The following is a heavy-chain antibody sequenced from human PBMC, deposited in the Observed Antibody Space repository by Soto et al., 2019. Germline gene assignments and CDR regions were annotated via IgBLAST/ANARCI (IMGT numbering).Heavy chain of an antibody. D-gene: IGHD5-12*01. J-gene: IGHJ4*02. Sequence: NPSETLSLTCTVSGGSISSSSYYWGWIRQPPGKGLEWIGSIYYSGSTYYNPSLKSRVTISVDTSKNQFSLKLSSVTAADTAVYYCAGSGSGDSGYDFGVYFFDYWGQGTLVTVSS. CDR1: GGSISSSSYY. V-gene: IGHV4-39*01. CDR2: IYYSGST. CDR3: AGSGSGDSGYDFGVYFFDY.